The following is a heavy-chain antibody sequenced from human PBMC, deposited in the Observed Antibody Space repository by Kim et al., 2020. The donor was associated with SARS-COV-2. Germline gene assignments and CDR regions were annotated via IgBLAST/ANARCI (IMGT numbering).Heavy chain of an antibody. V-gene: IGHV4-59*01. J-gene: IGHJ3*02. D-gene: IGHD3-10*01. Sequence: SETLSLTCSVTGDSISSNYWTGIRQPPGKGLEWIGYTYYSGGANYNPSLKSRVTISADTSKRQFSLSLRSVTAADTAVYYCARVRGGSNSFDIWGQGTLVTVSS. CDR1: GDSISSNY. CDR3: ARVRGGSNSFDI. CDR2: TYYSGGA.